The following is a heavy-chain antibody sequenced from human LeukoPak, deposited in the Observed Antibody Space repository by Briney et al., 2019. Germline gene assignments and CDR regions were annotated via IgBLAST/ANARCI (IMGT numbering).Heavy chain of an antibody. D-gene: IGHD6-19*01. CDR2: IYWDDDK. Sequence: SGPTLVKPTQPLTLACTLSGVSVSTYGVGVGWIRPPPVKALEWIALIYWDDDKRYSPSLKTRLTVTRDTSKNQVVLTMTDIDPVDTATYYCAHRTWGNSGWYGLEFVYWGQGTLVTVSS. V-gene: IGHV2-5*02. CDR3: AHRTWGNSGWYGLEFVY. CDR1: GVSVSTYGVG. J-gene: IGHJ4*02.